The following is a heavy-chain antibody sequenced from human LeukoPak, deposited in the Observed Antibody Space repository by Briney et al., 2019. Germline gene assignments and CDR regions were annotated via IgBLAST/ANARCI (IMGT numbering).Heavy chain of an antibody. CDR3: AGRVTGYSSGYVY. V-gene: IGHV3-23*01. D-gene: IGHD5-18*01. Sequence: PGGSLRLSCAASGFTFSSYAMSWVRQAPGKGLEWVSAISGSAHKIRYADSVKGRFTISRDNSENTVYLQMNNLRAEDTALYYCAGRVTGYSSGYVYWGQGTLVTVSS. CDR1: GFTFSSYA. CDR2: ISGSAHKI. J-gene: IGHJ4*02.